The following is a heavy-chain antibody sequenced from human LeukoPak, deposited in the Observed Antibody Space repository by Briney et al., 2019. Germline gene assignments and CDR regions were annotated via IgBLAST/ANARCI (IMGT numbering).Heavy chain of an antibody. V-gene: IGHV3-23*01. CDR1: GFTFGDYA. CDR2: ITGSGRGT. Sequence: PGGSLRLSCTASGFTFGDYAMSWVRQAPGKGLEWVSSITGSGRGTYYADSVKGRFSVSRDNSQNTVFLHMNSLRADDTALYYCSKDPNGDYVGAFDMWGPGTMVTVSS. J-gene: IGHJ3*02. CDR3: SKDPNGDYVGAFDM. D-gene: IGHD4-17*01.